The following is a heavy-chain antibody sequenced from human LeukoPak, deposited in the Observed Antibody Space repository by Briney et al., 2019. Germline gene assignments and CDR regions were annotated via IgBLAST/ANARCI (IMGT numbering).Heavy chain of an antibody. J-gene: IGHJ3*02. CDR3: ARGGSYLSAFDI. Sequence: GGSLRLSCAASGFTVSSNYMSWVSQAPGKGLEWVSIIYSGGSTFYADSVKGRFTISRDNSKNTLYLQMNSLRAEDTAVYYCARGGSYLSAFDIWGQGTMVTVSS. V-gene: IGHV3-53*01. D-gene: IGHD1-26*01. CDR1: GFTVSSNY. CDR2: IYSGGST.